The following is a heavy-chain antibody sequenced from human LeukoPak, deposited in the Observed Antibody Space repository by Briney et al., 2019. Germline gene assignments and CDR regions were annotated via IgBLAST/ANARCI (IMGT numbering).Heavy chain of an antibody. J-gene: IGHJ3*02. CDR2: ISSSSTYI. Sequence: GGSLRLSCAASGFTFSNGSLNWVRQAPGKGLEWVSSISSSSTYIYYADSLEGRLTISRDNVRNSLYLQENSLRAEETAVYYCASDYEGNLAFDIWGQGTMVTVSS. CDR1: GFTFSNGS. V-gene: IGHV3-21*01. CDR3: ASDYEGNLAFDI. D-gene: IGHD4-23*01.